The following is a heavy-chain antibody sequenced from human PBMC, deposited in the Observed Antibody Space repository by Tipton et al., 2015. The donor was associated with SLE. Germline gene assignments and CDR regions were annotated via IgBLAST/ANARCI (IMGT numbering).Heavy chain of an antibody. V-gene: IGHV3-30*04. J-gene: IGHJ4*02. CDR3: ARDLNWDYYFDY. D-gene: IGHD7-27*01. CDR1: GFTFSSYT. CDR2: MSYDGTNK. Sequence: SLRLSCAASGFTFSSYTLHWVRQAPGKGLEWVAVMSYDGTNKKCADSLNGRFTISRDTAKNSLYLQINSLRAEDTAVYYCARDLNWDYYFDYWGQGTLVTVSS.